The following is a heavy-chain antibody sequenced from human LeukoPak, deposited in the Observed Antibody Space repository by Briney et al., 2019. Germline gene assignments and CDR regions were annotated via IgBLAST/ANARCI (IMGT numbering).Heavy chain of an antibody. Sequence: GRSLRLSCAASGFTFRSYDMHWVRQAPGKGLEWVTIISYDGSNKYYADSVKGRFTISRDNSKNTLYLQMNSLRAEDTAVYYCARWIGDCTNGVCRKYYFDYWGQGTLVTVSS. V-gene: IGHV3-30*03. CDR2: ISYDGSNK. J-gene: IGHJ4*02. D-gene: IGHD2-8*01. CDR3: ARWIGDCTNGVCRKYYFDY. CDR1: GFTFRSYD.